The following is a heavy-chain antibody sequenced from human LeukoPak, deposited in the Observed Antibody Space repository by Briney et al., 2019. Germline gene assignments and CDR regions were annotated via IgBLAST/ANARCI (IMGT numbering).Heavy chain of an antibody. CDR2: IRSKAYGGTT. V-gene: IGHV3-49*04. Sequence: GSLRLSCTASGFPFGDYAMSWVRQAPGKGLEWVGFIRSKAYGGTTEYAASVKGRFTISRDDSKSIAYLQMNSLKTEDTAVYYCVGYDFWSGYRQYGMDVWGQGTTVTVSS. CDR1: GFPFGDYA. J-gene: IGHJ6*02. CDR3: VGYDFWSGYRQYGMDV. D-gene: IGHD3-3*01.